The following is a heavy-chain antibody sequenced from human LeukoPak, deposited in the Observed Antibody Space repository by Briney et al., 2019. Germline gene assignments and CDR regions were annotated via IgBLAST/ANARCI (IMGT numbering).Heavy chain of an antibody. D-gene: IGHD2-15*01. CDR3: ASKRYCSGGSCPKTYYYYGMDV. Sequence: APVKVSCKASGGTFSSYAISWVRQAPGQGLEWMGGIIPIFGTANYAQKFQGRVTITADESTSTAYMELSSLRSEDTAVYYCASKRYCSGGSCPKTYYYYGMDVWGQGTTVTVSS. J-gene: IGHJ6*02. CDR1: GGTFSSYA. V-gene: IGHV1-69*13. CDR2: IIPIFGTA.